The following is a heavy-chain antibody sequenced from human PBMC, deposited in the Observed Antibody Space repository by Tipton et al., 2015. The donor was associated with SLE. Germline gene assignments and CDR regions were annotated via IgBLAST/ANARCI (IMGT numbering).Heavy chain of an antibody. V-gene: IGHV3-23*01. CDR1: GFTFSSYA. CDR2: ISGSGGST. J-gene: IGHJ4*02. Sequence: GSLRLSCAASGFTFSSYAMSWVRQAPGKGLEWVSAISGSGGSTYYADSVKGRFTISRDNAKNSLYLQMNSLRAEDTALYYCARGYCSSTSCYGYFDYWGQGTLVTVSS. D-gene: IGHD2-2*01. CDR3: ARGYCSSTSCYGYFDY.